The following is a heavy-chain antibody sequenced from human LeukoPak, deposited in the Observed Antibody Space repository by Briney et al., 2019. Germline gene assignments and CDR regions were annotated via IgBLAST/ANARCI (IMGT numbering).Heavy chain of an antibody. Sequence: PGGSLRLSCAASGFTFSSYGMHWVRQAPGEGLEWVAVIWYDGSNKYYADSVKGRFTISRDNSKNTVYLEINSLRVEDTALYYCAKGVDRYSSVYDAFDIWGQGTMVTVSS. D-gene: IGHD6-19*01. CDR2: IWYDGSNK. CDR3: AKGVDRYSSVYDAFDI. V-gene: IGHV3-33*06. J-gene: IGHJ3*02. CDR1: GFTFSSYG.